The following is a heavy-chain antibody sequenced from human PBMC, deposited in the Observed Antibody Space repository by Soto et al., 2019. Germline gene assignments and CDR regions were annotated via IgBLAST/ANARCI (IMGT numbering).Heavy chain of an antibody. Sequence: GGSLRLSCAASGFTFSSYAMSWVRQAPGKGLEWVSAISGSGGSTYYADSVKGRFTISRDNSKNTLYLQMNSLRAEDTAVYYCATNSQGASYGFDYWGQGTLVTVSS. CDR3: ATNSQGASYGFDY. D-gene: IGHD5-18*01. V-gene: IGHV3-23*01. CDR2: ISGSGGST. J-gene: IGHJ4*02. CDR1: GFTFSSYA.